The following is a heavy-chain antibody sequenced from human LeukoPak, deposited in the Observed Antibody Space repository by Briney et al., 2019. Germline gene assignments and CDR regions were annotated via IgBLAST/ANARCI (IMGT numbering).Heavy chain of an antibody. CDR2: ISGSGGST. J-gene: IGHJ4*02. V-gene: IGHV3-23*01. Sequence: PGGSLRLSCAASGFTFSSYAMSWVRQAPGKGLEWVSAISGSGGSTYYADSVKGRFTISRDNSKNTLYLQMNSLRAEDTAVYYCAKGREQWLEARAFDYWGQGTLVTVSS. CDR3: AKGREQWLEARAFDY. CDR1: GFTFSSYA. D-gene: IGHD6-19*01.